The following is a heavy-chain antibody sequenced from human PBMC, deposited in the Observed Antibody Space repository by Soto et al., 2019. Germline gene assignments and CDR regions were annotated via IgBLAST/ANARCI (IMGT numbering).Heavy chain of an antibody. D-gene: IGHD2-2*01. CDR1: GGTFSSYA. V-gene: IGHV3-53*01. J-gene: IGHJ4*02. CDR2: LYSDGNT. CDR3: ARGRGTCVVTTCYLPFDS. Sequence: SCKASGGTFSSYAISWLRQAPGKGLEWVSILYSDGNTYYADSVKGRFTVSRDNSKNTLNLQVNSLRPEDTAVYFCARGRGTCVVTTCYLPFDSWGQGALVTVSS.